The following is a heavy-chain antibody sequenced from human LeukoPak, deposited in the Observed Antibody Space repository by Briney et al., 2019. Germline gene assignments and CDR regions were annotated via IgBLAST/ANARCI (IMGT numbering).Heavy chain of an antibody. CDR3: ASGYSSSYRRSGDDAFDI. V-gene: IGHV3-48*01. Sequence: GGSLRLSCAVSGFTFSSYSMNWVRQAPGKGLEWVSFISSSRSTIYYADSVKGRFTISRDNAKNSLYLQMNSLRAEDTAVYYCASGYSSSYRRSGDDAFDIWGQGTMVTVSS. J-gene: IGHJ3*02. CDR2: ISSSRSTI. CDR1: GFTFSSYS. D-gene: IGHD6-6*01.